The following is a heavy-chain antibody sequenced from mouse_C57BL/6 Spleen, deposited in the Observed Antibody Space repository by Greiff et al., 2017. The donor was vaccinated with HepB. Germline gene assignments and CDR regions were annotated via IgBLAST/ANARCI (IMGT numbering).Heavy chain of an antibody. D-gene: IGHD2-3*01. CDR2: ISSGSSTI. V-gene: IGHV5-17*01. Sequence: EVKVVESGGGLVKPGGSLKLSCAASGFTFSDYGMHWVRQAPEKGLEWVAYISSGSSTIYYADTVKGRFTISRDNAKNTLFLQMTSLRSEDTAMYYCARRPYDPVWYFDVWGTGTTVTVSS. CDR3: ARRPYDPVWYFDV. CDR1: GFTFSDYG. J-gene: IGHJ1*03.